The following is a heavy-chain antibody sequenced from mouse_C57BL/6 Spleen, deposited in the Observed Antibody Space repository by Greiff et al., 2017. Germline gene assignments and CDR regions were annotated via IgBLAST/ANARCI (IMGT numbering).Heavy chain of an antibody. V-gene: IGHV5-9*01. CDR1: GFTFSSYT. D-gene: IGHD1-1*01. Sequence: EVMLVESGGGLVKPGGSLKLSCAASGFTFSSYTMSWVRQTPEKRLEWVATISGGGGNTYYPDSVKGRFTISRDNAKTTLYLQISSLRSEDTALYYCARAADYYGSSLYYFDYWGQGTTLTVSS. J-gene: IGHJ2*01. CDR2: ISGGGGNT. CDR3: ARAADYYGSSLYYFDY.